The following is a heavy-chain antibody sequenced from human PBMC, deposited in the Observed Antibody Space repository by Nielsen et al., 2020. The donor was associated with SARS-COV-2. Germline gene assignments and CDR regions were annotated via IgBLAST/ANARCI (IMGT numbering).Heavy chain of an antibody. Sequence: SETLSLTCTVSGGCISSGDYYWSWIRQPPGKGLEWIGYIYYSGNTYYNPSLKSRVTISVDTSKNQFSLKLSSVTAADTAVYYCARARTYYYGSGSYYNSLFFDYWGQGTLVTVSS. J-gene: IGHJ4*02. CDR3: ARARTYYYGSGSYYNSLFFDY. D-gene: IGHD3-10*01. V-gene: IGHV4-30-4*01. CDR1: GGCISSGDYY. CDR2: IYYSGNT.